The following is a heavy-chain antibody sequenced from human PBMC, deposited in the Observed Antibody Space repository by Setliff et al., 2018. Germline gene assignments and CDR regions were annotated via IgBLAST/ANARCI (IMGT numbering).Heavy chain of an antibody. CDR2: INWNGGST. D-gene: IGHD3-22*01. CDR1: GFTFDDYG. J-gene: IGHJ1*01. CDR3: ASGLGYYDSSGLHLYFQH. Sequence: PGGSLRLSCAASGFTFDDYGMSWVRQAPGKGLEWVSGINWNGGSTGYADSVKGRFTISRDNAKNSLYLQMNSLRAEDTALYYCASGLGYYDSSGLHLYFQHWGQGTLVTVSS. V-gene: IGHV3-20*04.